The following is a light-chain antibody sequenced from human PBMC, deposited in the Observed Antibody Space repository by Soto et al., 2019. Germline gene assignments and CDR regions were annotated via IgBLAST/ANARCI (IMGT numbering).Light chain of an antibody. V-gene: IGKV3-20*01. Sequence: ECGLTQSPGTLSLSPGEGATLSCRASQSVRNTYLAWYQQKPGQAPRLLIYGASSRATGIPDRFSGSGSGTDFTLTISRLEPEDFAVYYCQQYDSSLRTFGQGTKV. CDR3: QQYDSSLRT. J-gene: IGKJ1*01. CDR2: GAS. CDR1: QSVRNTY.